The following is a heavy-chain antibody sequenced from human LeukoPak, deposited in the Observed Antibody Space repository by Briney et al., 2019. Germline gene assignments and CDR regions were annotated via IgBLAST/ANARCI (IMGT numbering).Heavy chain of an antibody. Sequence: SETLSLTCTVSGGSISSYYWSWIRQPPGKGLEWIGYIYYSGNTNYNPSLKSRVTISVDTSKNQFSLKLSSVTAADTAVYYCVRIKAGLEIDYWGQGTLVTVSS. CDR3: VRIKAGLEIDY. V-gene: IGHV4-59*01. J-gene: IGHJ4*02. CDR1: GGSISSYY. CDR2: IYYSGNT. D-gene: IGHD3/OR15-3a*01.